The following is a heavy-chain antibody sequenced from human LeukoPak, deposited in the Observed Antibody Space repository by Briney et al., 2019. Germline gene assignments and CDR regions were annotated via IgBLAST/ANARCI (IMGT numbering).Heavy chain of an antibody. V-gene: IGHV3-15*01. Sequence: GGSLRLSCAASGFTFSNAWMSWVRQAPGKGLEWVGRIKSKTDGGTTDYAAPVKGRFTISRDDSKNTLYLQMDSLGTEDTALYYCSTSIRWGVDYWGQGTLVTVSS. J-gene: IGHJ4*02. D-gene: IGHD3-16*01. CDR2: IKSKTDGGTT. CDR3: STSIRWGVDY. CDR1: GFTFSNAW.